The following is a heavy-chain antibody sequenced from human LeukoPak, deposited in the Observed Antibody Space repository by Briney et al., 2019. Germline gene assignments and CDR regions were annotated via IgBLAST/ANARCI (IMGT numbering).Heavy chain of an antibody. CDR2: ITNSGNSK. V-gene: IGHV3-48*01. Sequence: GGSLRLSCAASEFTFSSYSMNWVRQAPGKGLEWVSYITNSGNSKSYADSVKGRFTISRDNTKNSLYLQMNGLRAEDTAVYYCARWFGELLGFDYWGQGTLVTVSS. CDR1: EFTFSSYS. D-gene: IGHD3-10*01. CDR3: ARWFGELLGFDY. J-gene: IGHJ4*02.